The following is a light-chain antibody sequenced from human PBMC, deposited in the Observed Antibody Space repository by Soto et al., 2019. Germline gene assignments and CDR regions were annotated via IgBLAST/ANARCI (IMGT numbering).Light chain of an antibody. V-gene: IGLV1-47*01. CDR1: SYNVGKNL. J-gene: IGLJ3*02. CDR2: KSN. Sequence: QSVLTQPPSASGTPGQRVTISCSGGSYNVGKNLVYWYQQRPGTAPKLIIFKSNQQPSGVPDRFSGSNSGSSASLAISGLRSEDEADYFCAAWDDSLSAWVFGGGTKVTVL. CDR3: AAWDDSLSAWV.